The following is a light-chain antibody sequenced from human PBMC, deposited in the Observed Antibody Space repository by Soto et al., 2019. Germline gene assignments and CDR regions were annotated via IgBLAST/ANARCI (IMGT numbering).Light chain of an antibody. CDR2: EGS. CDR3: CSNAGSRTNVL. Sequence: QSVLTQPASVSGSPGQSITIPCTGTSSDGGSYNLVSWYQQHPGKAPKLMIYEGSKRPSGVSNRFSGSKSGNTASLTISGLQAEDEADYYCCSNAGSRTNVLFGGGTKLTVL. J-gene: IGLJ2*01. CDR1: SSDGGSYNL. V-gene: IGLV2-23*01.